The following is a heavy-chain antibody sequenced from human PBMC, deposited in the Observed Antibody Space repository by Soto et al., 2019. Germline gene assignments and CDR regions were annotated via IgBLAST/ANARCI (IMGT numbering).Heavy chain of an antibody. V-gene: IGHV1-69*13. D-gene: IGHD1-26*01. CDR3: ARDRGGAPVY. Sequence: GASVKVSCKASGGTFSSYANSWVRQAPGQGLEWMGGIIPIFATANYAQKCQGRVTITADESTSTAYMELSSLRSEDTAVYYCARDRGGAPVYWGQGTLVTVSS. J-gene: IGHJ4*02. CDR2: IIPIFATA. CDR1: GGTFSSYA.